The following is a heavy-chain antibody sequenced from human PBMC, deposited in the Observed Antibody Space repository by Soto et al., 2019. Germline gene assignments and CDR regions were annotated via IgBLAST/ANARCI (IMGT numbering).Heavy chain of an antibody. V-gene: IGHV3-23*01. CDR3: AKGRSALPIFDY. Sequence: EVQLLESGGGWGQSGGSLRLSCAASGFSFSSFAMNWVRQAPGKGLEWVSFISGGGGNTDYADSVKGRFRVSRDNSKNTLDLEMNSLRVEDTGIYFCAKGRSALPIFDYWGQGALVTVS. D-gene: IGHD2-21*01. CDR1: GFSFSSFA. CDR2: ISGGGGNT. J-gene: IGHJ4*02.